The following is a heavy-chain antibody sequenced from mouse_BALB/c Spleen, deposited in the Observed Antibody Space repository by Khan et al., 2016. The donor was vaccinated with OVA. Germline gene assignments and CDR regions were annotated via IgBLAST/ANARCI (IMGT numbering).Heavy chain of an antibody. D-gene: IGHD2-14*01. CDR1: GYTFTDYV. J-gene: IGHJ3*01. CDR3: ARGGYSVFAY. Sequence: QVQLQQPGPELVKPGASLKVSCKASGYTFTDYVIGWVRQRSRQGLEWIGDIFPGSGVPYYNEKFKDRATLTADKSSNTAYMQLNSLTFEDSADYFCARGGYSVFAYWGQGSLVTVSA. CDR2: IFPGSGVP. V-gene: IGHV1-81*01.